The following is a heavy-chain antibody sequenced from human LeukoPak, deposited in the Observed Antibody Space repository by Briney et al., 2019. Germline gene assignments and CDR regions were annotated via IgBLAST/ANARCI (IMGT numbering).Heavy chain of an antibody. J-gene: IGHJ4*02. CDR1: GFTFDDYA. CDR2: ISWNSGSI. Sequence: GGSLRLSCAASGFTFDDYAMHWVRQAPGKGLEWVSGISWNSGSIGYADSVKGRFTISRDNAKNSLYLQMNSLRAEDTALYYCAKGGLQLQRYYFDYWGQGTLVTVSS. D-gene: IGHD5-18*01. V-gene: IGHV3-9*01. CDR3: AKGGLQLQRYYFDY.